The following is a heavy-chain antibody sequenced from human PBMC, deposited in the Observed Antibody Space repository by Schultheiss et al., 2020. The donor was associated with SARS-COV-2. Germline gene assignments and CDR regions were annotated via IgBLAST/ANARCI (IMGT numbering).Heavy chain of an antibody. CDR1: GFTFSSYW. J-gene: IGHJ5*02. Sequence: GGSLRLSCAASGFTFSSYWMHWVRQAPGKGLVWVSRINSDGSSTSYADSVKGRFTISRDNAKNTLYLQMNSLRAEDTAVYYCARGLGGYQLLYPGGWFDPWGQGTLVTVSS. V-gene: IGHV3-74*01. CDR3: ARGLGGYQLLYPGGWFDP. CDR2: INSDGSST. D-gene: IGHD2-2*02.